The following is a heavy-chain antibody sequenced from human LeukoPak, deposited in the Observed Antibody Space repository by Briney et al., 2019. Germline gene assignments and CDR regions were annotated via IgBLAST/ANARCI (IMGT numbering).Heavy chain of an antibody. Sequence: PGGSLRLSCAVSGFTVSRKYMSWVRQAPGKGLEWVSVIYSGGSTYYADSVKGRFTMSRDNSKNTLFLQMNSLREEDTAVYYCARDPIFGVVSNPNEYYYYGMDVWGQGTTVTVSS. CDR2: IYSGGST. J-gene: IGHJ6*02. CDR1: GFTVSRKY. V-gene: IGHV3-66*01. D-gene: IGHD3-3*01. CDR3: ARDPIFGVVSNPNEYYYYGMDV.